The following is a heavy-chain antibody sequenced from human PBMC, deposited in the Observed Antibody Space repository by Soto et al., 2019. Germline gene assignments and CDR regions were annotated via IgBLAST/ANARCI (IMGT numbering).Heavy chain of an antibody. CDR2: VAHDGSYR. V-gene: IGHV3-30*18. D-gene: IGHD6-13*01. J-gene: IGHJ4*02. CDR1: EFSFSTYS. Sequence: GVPLIVSCGAAEFSFSTYSMHWVRKTPGKGLEWLAIVAHDGSYRYYGDSVKGRFPISRDNSKNTLYLQMDSLRTEDTAMYYCAKDSIATAGTDSYYFDYWGQGNLVTVSS. CDR3: AKDSIATAGTDSYYFDY.